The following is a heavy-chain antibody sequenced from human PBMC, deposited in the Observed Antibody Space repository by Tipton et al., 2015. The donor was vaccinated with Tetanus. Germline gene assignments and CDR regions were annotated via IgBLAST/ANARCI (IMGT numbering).Heavy chain of an antibody. V-gene: IGHV3-23*01. Sequence: SLRLSCAASGFTFSSYAMSWVRQAPGKGLEWVSGISGSGGTTNYADSVKGRFTISRDNSKNTLSLQMNSLRGEDTAVYYCAKALGSSAWYGTWGQGTLVTVSS. D-gene: IGHD6-13*01. CDR3: AKALGSSAWYGT. CDR1: GFTFSSYA. CDR2: ISGSGGTT. J-gene: IGHJ5*02.